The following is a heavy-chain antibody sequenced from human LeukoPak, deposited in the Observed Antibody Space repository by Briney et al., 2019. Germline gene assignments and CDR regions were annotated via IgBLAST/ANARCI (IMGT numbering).Heavy chain of an antibody. CDR1: AFTFSRYG. CDR2: IRSDGNNK. D-gene: IGHD3-10*01. Sequence: GGSLRLSCAASAFTFSRYGMHWVRQAPGKGREWVALIRSDGNNKYYADSVKGRFTISRDNSKNTPSLQMNSLRTEDTAVYYCAKDRYGSGSDTPWGQGTLVTVSS. J-gene: IGHJ5*02. CDR3: AKDRYGSGSDTP. V-gene: IGHV3-30*02.